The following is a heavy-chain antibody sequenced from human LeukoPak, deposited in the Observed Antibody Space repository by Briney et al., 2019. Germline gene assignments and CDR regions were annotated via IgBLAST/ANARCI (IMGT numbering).Heavy chain of an antibody. CDR3: ARRTSYGGVFDY. CDR1: GGSISSYY. D-gene: IGHD5-18*01. Sequence: SETLSLTCTVSGGSISSYYWSWIRQPPGKGLEWIGYIYYSGSTNYNPSLKSRVTISVDTSKNQFSLKLGSVTATDTAVYYCARRTSYGGVFDYWGQGTLVTVSS. V-gene: IGHV4-59*08. CDR2: IYYSGST. J-gene: IGHJ4*02.